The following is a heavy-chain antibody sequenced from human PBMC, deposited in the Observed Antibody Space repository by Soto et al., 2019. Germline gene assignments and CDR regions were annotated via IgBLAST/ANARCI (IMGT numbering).Heavy chain of an antibody. Sequence: QVQLVEFGGGVVQPGRSLRLSCAASGFTFSSYGMHWVRQAPGKGLEWVAVIWYDGSNKYYADSVKGRFTISRDNSKNTVYLQMNSLRAEDTAVYYCARQRKVGTYYFDYWGQGTLVTVSS. CDR1: GFTFSSYG. V-gene: IGHV3-33*01. CDR2: IWYDGSNK. J-gene: IGHJ4*02. D-gene: IGHD1-26*01. CDR3: ARQRKVGTYYFDY.